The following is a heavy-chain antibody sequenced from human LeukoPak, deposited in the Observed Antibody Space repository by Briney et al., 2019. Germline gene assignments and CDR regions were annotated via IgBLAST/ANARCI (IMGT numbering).Heavy chain of an antibody. CDR1: GITFSSSA. CDR3: AISSGWYVFDY. J-gene: IGHJ4*02. D-gene: IGHD6-19*01. Sequence: GGSLRLSCAASGITFSSSAMSWVRQAPGKGLEWVSAISNNGGYTYYADSVQGRFTISRDNSKSTLCLQMNSLRAEDTAVYYCAISSGWYVFDYWGQGTLVTVSS. CDR2: ISNNGGYT. V-gene: IGHV3-23*01.